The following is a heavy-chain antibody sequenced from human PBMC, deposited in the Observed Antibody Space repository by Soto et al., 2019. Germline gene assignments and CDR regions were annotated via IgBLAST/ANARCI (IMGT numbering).Heavy chain of an antibody. CDR1: GGSINSGGYY. Sequence: QVQLQESGPGLVKPSQTLSLTCTVSGGSINSGGYYWSWIRQHPGKGLEWIGYIFYSGSTYYNPSLKSSVTMSVDMSKNQFSLTLSSVTAADTAVDDCARVGGSGSPFDNWGQGTLVTVSS. CDR2: IFYSGST. V-gene: IGHV4-31*03. J-gene: IGHJ4*02. D-gene: IGHD3-10*01. CDR3: ARVGGSGSPFDN.